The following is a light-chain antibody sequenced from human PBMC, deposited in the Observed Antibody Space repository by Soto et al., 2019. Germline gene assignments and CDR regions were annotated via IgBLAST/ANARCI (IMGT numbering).Light chain of an antibody. CDR2: GAS. V-gene: IGKV3-20*01. CDR3: QQYGGSPWT. J-gene: IGKJ1*01. CDR1: QSVNRSY. Sequence: EIVLTQSPGTLSLSPGERATLSCRASQSVNRSYLAWYQQKPGQAPRLLIYGASSRATGIPDRFSGSGSGTDFTLTISRLDPEDFAVYYCQQYGGSPWTFGQGTKVEIK.